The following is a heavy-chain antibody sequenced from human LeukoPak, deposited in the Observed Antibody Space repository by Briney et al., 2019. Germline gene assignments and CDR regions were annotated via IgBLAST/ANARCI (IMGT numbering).Heavy chain of an antibody. CDR1: GGSFSGYY. CDR2: INHSGST. Sequence: KASETLFLTCGVYGGSFSGYYWSWIRQPPGKGLEWIGEINHSGSTNYNPSLKSRVTISVDTSKIQFSLKLSSVTAADTAVYYCARRRAFDIWGQGTMVTVSS. V-gene: IGHV4-34*01. J-gene: IGHJ3*02. CDR3: ARRRAFDI.